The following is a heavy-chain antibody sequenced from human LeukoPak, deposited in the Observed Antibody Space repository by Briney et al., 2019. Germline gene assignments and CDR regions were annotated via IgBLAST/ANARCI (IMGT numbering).Heavy chain of an antibody. J-gene: IGHJ6*03. Sequence: SETLSLTCTVSGGSISSYYWSWIRQPPGKGLEWIGYIYYSGSTNYNPSLKSRVTISVDTSKNQFSLKLSSVTAADTAVYYCARRLGYYHYYMDVWGKGTTVTVSS. CDR3: ARRLGYYHYYMDV. D-gene: IGHD6-19*01. CDR1: GGSISSYY. CDR2: IYYSGST. V-gene: IGHV4-59*08.